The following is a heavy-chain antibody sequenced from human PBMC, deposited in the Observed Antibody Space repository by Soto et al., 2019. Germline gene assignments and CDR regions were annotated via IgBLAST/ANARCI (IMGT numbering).Heavy chain of an antibody. CDR3: ARGYCSSTSCHHRPSYYYYYYMDV. J-gene: IGHJ6*03. Sequence: ASVKVSCKASGYTFTSYGISWVRQAPGQGLEWMGWISAYNGNTNYAQKLQGRVTMTTDTSTSTAYMELRSLRSDVTAVYYCARGYCSSTSCHHRPSYYYYYYMDVWGKGTTVTVS. CDR1: GYTFTSYG. D-gene: IGHD2-2*01. V-gene: IGHV1-18*01. CDR2: ISAYNGNT.